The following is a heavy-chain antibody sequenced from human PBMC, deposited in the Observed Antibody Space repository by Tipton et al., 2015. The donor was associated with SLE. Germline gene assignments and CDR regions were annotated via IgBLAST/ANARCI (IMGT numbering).Heavy chain of an antibody. V-gene: IGHV4-59*11. Sequence: LRLSCTVSGGSISSHYWSWIRQPPGKGLEWIGYIYYSGSTNYNPSLKSRVTISVDTSKNQFSLKLSSVTAADTAVYYCASRQTYYDFWSAYDAFDIWGQGTMVTVSS. D-gene: IGHD3-3*01. CDR1: GGSISSHY. CDR3: ASRQTYYDFWSAYDAFDI. J-gene: IGHJ3*02. CDR2: IYYSGST.